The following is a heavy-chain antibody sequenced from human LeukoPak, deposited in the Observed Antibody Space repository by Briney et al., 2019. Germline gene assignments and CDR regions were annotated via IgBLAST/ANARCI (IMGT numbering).Heavy chain of an antibody. CDR2: ISSSSYI. CDR3: ARDRTGIAARYFDY. CDR1: GFTFSSYS. J-gene: IGHJ4*02. Sequence: GGSLRLSCAASGFTFSSYSMNWVRQAPGKGLEWVSSISSSSYIYYADSVKGRFTISRDNAKNSLYLQMNSLRAEDTAVYYCARDRTGIAARYFDYWGQGTLVTLSS. D-gene: IGHD6-6*01. V-gene: IGHV3-21*01.